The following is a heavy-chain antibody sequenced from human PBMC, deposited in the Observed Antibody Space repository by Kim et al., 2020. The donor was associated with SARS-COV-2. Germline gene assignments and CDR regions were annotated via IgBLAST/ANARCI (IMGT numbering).Heavy chain of an antibody. CDR1: GFTFSDYY. J-gene: IGHJ1*01. CDR3: ATGGNYDILTGYYAVEYFQH. V-gene: IGHV3-11*06. CDR2: ISSSSSYT. Sequence: GGSLRLSCAASGFTFSDYYMSWIRQAPGKGLEWFSYISSSSSYTNYADSVKGRFTISRDNAKNSLYLQMNSLRAEDTAVYYCATGGNYDILTGYYAVEYFQHWGQGTLVTVSS. D-gene: IGHD3-9*01.